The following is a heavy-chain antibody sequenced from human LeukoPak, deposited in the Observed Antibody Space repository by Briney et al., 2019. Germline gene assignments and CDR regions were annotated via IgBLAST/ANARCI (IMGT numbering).Heavy chain of an antibody. CDR3: AIGIRQWFGELLTSIYNRCDP. Sequence: ASVKVSCKASGYTFTSYDINWVRQATGQGLEWMGWMNPNSGNTGYAQKFQGRVTMTRNTSISTAYMELSSLRSEDTAVYYCAIGIRQWFGELLTSIYNRCDPWDQGTLVTVSS. CDR2: MNPNSGNT. V-gene: IGHV1-8*01. D-gene: IGHD3-10*01. J-gene: IGHJ5*02. CDR1: GYTFTSYD.